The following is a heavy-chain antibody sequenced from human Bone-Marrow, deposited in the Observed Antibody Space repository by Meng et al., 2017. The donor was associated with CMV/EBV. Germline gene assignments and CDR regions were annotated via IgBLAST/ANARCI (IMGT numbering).Heavy chain of an antibody. J-gene: IGHJ4*02. CDR2: INHSGST. CDR1: VGSFRGYY. D-gene: IGHD6-19*01. V-gene: IGHV4-34*01. Sequence: VQLRPGGAGLRHPATTLALTCSFYVGSFRGYYCNLLRQPPRKGLEWIGEINHSGSTNYNPSLKSRVTISVDTSKNQFSLKLSSVTAADTAVYYCARAQAVAGRFCVYWGQGTLVTVSS. CDR3: ARAQAVAGRFCVY.